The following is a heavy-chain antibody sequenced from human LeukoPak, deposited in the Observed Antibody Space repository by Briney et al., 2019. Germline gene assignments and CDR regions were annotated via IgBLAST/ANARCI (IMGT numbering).Heavy chain of an antibody. J-gene: IGHJ4*02. V-gene: IGHV5-51*01. Sequence: GESLKISCQASGYTFATNWIGWVRQMPGKGLEWMGVIYPGDSETRYSPSFQGRVTISAAKSISTAFLQWSSLKASDTATYYCATAARGHFDTWGQGTPVTVSS. CDR1: GYTFATNW. D-gene: IGHD5-18*01. CDR3: ATAARGHFDT. CDR2: IYPGDSET.